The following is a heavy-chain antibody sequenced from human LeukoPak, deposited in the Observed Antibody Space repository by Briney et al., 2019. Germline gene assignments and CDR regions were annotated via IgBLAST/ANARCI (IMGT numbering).Heavy chain of an antibody. CDR3: ARAGIFDY. CDR2: INPSGGST. D-gene: IGHD3-10*01. CDR1: GYTFTIYY. V-gene: IGHV1-46*01. J-gene: IGHJ4*02. Sequence: ASVNDSCMASGYTFTIYYIHWVRQAPGQGLEWMGIINPSGGSTSYAQKFQGRVTMTRDTSTCTVYMELRSLRSEDSALYYCARAGIFDYWGQGTLVTVSS.